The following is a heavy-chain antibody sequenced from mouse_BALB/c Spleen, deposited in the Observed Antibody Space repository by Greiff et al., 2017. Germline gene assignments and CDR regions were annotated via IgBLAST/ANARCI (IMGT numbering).Heavy chain of an antibody. CDR3: ARADYYGSSRFAY. D-gene: IGHD1-1*01. CDR2: IDPANGNT. V-gene: IGHV14-3*02. Sequence: EVKLVESGAELVKPGASVKLSCTASGFNIKDTYMHWVKQRPEQGLEWIGRIDPANGNTKYDPKFQGKATITADTSSNTAYLQLSSLTSEDTAVYYCARADYYGSSRFAYWGQGTLVTVSA. J-gene: IGHJ3*01. CDR1: GFNIKDTY.